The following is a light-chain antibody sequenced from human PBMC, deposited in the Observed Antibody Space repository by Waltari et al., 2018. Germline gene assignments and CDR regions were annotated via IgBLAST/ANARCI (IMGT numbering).Light chain of an antibody. CDR3: AAWDDSLNGL. V-gene: IGLV1-44*01. CDR2: RDN. J-gene: IGLJ3*02. CDR1: SSNSGSNT. Sequence: QSVLTQPPSASGAPGQRVTISCSGSSSNSGSNTVDWYQQLPGTAPKLLIYRDNQRPSGAPDRFSGSKSGTSASLAISGLQSDDEADYYCAAWDDSLNGLFGGGTKLTVL.